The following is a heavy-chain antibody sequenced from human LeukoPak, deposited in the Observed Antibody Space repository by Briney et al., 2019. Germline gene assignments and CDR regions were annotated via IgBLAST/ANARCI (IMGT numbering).Heavy chain of an antibody. D-gene: IGHD2-21*01. CDR3: ARHSPLDWVYYYYMDV. V-gene: IGHV4-39*01. CDR2: IYYSGTT. CDR1: GGSVSSSNYY. Sequence: PSETLSLTCTVSGGSVSSSNYYWGWIRQPPGKGLEWIGNIYYSGTTFYNPSLKSRVTISIDTSKNQFSLKLSSVTAADTAVYYCARHSPLDWVYYYYMDVWGKGTTVTVSS. J-gene: IGHJ6*03.